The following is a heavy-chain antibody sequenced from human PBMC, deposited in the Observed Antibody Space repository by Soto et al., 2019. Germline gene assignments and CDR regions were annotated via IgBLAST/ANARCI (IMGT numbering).Heavy chain of an antibody. CDR2: IYGSGRGI. J-gene: IGHJ4*02. CDR1: GLPHSNFA. Sequence: EVQLLESGGGLVQPGGSLRLSCTASGLPHSNFAMMWVRQAPGRGLACVSGIYGSGRGIEYADSVKGRFTISRDNSKNTVYLQMTDLRADDTAIYYCAKDAVYNDGLWLMDHWGQGTQVTVSS. V-gene: IGHV3-23*05. D-gene: IGHD2-21*01. CDR3: AKDAVYNDGLWLMDH.